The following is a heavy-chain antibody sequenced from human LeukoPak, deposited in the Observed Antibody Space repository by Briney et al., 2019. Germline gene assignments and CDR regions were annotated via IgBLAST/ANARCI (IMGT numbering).Heavy chain of an antibody. CDR2: IVVGSGNT. J-gene: IGHJ3*02. CDR1: GFTFTSSA. CDR3: ARGITMIVVVHPGRAFDI. D-gene: IGHD3-22*01. Sequence: ASVKVSCKASGFTFTSSAVQWVRQARGQRLEWIGWIVVGSGNTNYAQKFQGRVTMTRDTSTSTVYMELSSLRSEDTAVYYCARGITMIVVVHPGRAFDIWGQGTMVTVSS. V-gene: IGHV1-58*01.